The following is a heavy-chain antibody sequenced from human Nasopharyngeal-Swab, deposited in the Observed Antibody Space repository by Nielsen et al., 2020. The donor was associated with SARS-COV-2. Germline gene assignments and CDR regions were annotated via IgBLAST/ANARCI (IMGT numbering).Heavy chain of an antibody. V-gene: IGHV4-59*12. CDR3: ARGRCSSTSCRGCSGGSCYYGMDV. D-gene: IGHD2-2*01. CDR2: IYHSGST. Sequence: SETLPLTCTVSGGSISSYYWSWLRQPPGKGPEWIGYIYHSGSTNYNPSLKSRVTISVDTSKNQFSLKLSSVTAADTAVYYCARGRCSSTSCRGCSGGSCYYGMDVWGQGTTVTVSS. CDR1: GGSISSYY. J-gene: IGHJ6*02.